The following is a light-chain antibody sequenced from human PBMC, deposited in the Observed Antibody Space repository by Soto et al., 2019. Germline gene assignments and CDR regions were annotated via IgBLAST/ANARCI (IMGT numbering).Light chain of an antibody. V-gene: IGLV2-14*01. J-gene: IGLJ2*01. CDR1: SSDVGGYNY. CDR3: QVWDSSTDHPGVV. CDR2: DVS. Sequence: QSALTQPASVSGSPGQSITISCTGTSSDVGGYNYVSWYQQHPGKAPKLMIYDVSNRPSGVSNRFSGSKSGNTASLTISGLQAEDEADYYCQVWDSSTDHPGVVFGGGTKLTVL.